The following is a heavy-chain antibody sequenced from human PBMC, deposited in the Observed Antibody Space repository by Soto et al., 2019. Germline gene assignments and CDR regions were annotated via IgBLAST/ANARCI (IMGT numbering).Heavy chain of an antibody. Sequence: SVKVSCKASGGTFSSYAISWVRQAPGQGLEWMGGTIPIFGTANYAQKFQGRVTITADESTSTAYMELSSLRSEDTAVYYCARAATADYYGMDVWGQGTTVTVSS. V-gene: IGHV1-69*13. D-gene: IGHD5-18*01. CDR3: ARAATADYYGMDV. CDR1: GGTFSSYA. J-gene: IGHJ6*02. CDR2: TIPIFGTA.